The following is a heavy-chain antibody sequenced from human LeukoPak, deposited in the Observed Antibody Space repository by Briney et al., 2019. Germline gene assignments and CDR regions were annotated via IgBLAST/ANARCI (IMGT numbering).Heavy chain of an antibody. CDR1: GYTFTSYA. V-gene: IGHV7-4-1*02. D-gene: IGHD4-17*01. CDR3: ATRPGDYVGDYFDY. Sequence: ASVKVSCKASGYTFTSYAMHWVRQAPGQRLEWMGWINTNTGNPTYAQGFTGRFVFSLDTSVSTAYLQISSLKAEDTAVYYCATRPGDYVGDYFDYWGQGTLVTVSS. J-gene: IGHJ4*02. CDR2: INTNTGNP.